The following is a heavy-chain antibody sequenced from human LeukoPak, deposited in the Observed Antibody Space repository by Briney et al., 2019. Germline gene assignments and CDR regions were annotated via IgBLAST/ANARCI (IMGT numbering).Heavy chain of an antibody. CDR1: GFTFSSYS. CDR2: ISSSSSYI. Sequence: GGSLRLSCAASGFTFSSYSMNWVRQAPGKGLEWVSSISSSSSYIYYADSVKGRFTISRDNAKNSLYLQMNSLRAEDTAVYYCARDGVLDTAMVQPHADYWGQGTLVTVSS. V-gene: IGHV3-21*01. J-gene: IGHJ4*02. D-gene: IGHD5-18*01. CDR3: ARDGVLDTAMVQPHADY.